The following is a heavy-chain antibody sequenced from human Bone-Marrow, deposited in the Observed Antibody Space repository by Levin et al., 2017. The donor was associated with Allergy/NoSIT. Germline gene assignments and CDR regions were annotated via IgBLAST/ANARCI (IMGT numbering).Heavy chain of an antibody. V-gene: IGHV1-2*02. Sequence: ASVKVSCKASGYTFTDYYIHWVRQAPGQGLESMGWINPASGGTNYAQKFQGRVTMTRDTSISTAYMELSRLRFDDTAVYYCARDQGYYYYGLNVWGQGTTVTVSS. CDR1: GYTFTDYY. CDR3: ARDQGYYYYGLNV. CDR2: INPASGGT. J-gene: IGHJ6*02.